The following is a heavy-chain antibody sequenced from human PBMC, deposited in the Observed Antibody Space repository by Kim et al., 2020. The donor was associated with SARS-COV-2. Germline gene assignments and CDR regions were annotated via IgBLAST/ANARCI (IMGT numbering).Heavy chain of an antibody. D-gene: IGHD6-6*01. J-gene: IGHJ6*02. V-gene: IGHV1-46*01. CDR3: AREVSIAATSSYGMDV. Sequence: KFQGRVTMTRDTSTSTVYMELSSLRSEDTAVYYCAREVSIAATSSYGMDVWGQGTTVTVSS.